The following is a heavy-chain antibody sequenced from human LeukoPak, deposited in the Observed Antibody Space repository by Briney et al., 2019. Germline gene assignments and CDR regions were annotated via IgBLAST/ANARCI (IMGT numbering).Heavy chain of an antibody. CDR2: INHSGST. J-gene: IGHJ4*02. Sequence: PSETLSLTCAVYGGSFSDYYWSWIRQPPGKGLEWIGEINHSGSTTYNPSLKSRVTISADKSKNQFSLELSSVTAADTAVYYCARVPSGIAVAGSIGYYFDYWGQGTLVTVSS. CDR3: ARVPSGIAVAGSIGYYFDY. D-gene: IGHD6-19*01. V-gene: IGHV4-34*01. CDR1: GGSFSDYY.